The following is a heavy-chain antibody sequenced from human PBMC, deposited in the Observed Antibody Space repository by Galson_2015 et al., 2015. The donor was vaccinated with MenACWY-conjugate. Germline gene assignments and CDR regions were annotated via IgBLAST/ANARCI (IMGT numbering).Heavy chain of an antibody. D-gene: IGHD6-13*01. CDR3: ANQMGIAASGTERFAP. CDR1: GFTFSSYA. Sequence: SLRLSCAASGFTFSSYAMSWVRQAPGKGLEWVSAISGSGGSTYYADSVKGRFTISRDNSKNTLYLQMNSLRAEDTAVYYCANQMGIAASGTERFAPWGRATLVTVSS. V-gene: IGHV3-23*01. CDR2: ISGSGGST. J-gene: IGHJ5*02.